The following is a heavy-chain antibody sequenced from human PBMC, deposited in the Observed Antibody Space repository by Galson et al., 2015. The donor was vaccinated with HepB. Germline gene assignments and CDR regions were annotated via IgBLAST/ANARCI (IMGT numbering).Heavy chain of an antibody. Sequence: SVKVSCKASGGTFSNNSISWVRQAPGQGLEWMGRITPMFGIAKYAKQFQGRVTITADKSTSTAYMELSILRSDDTAVYYCARESLWSGYYYFDCWGQGTRVTVAS. J-gene: IGHJ4*02. CDR1: GGTFSNNS. D-gene: IGHD3-3*01. CDR3: ARESLWSGYYYFDC. V-gene: IGHV1-69*04. CDR2: ITPMFGIA.